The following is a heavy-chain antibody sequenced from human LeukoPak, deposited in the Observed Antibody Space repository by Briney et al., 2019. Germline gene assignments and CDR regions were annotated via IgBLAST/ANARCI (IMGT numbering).Heavy chain of an antibody. CDR1: GYTLTELS. J-gene: IGHJ4*02. V-gene: IGHV1-24*01. D-gene: IGHD6-6*01. Sequence: ASVKVSCKVSGYTLTELSMHWVRHAPRKGLEWMGGFDPEDGETIYAQKFQGRATITADTSTNTTYLELSRLRSEDTAVYYCATGSSIAARPLAYWGQGTLVTVSS. CDR3: ATGSSIAARPLAY. CDR2: FDPEDGET.